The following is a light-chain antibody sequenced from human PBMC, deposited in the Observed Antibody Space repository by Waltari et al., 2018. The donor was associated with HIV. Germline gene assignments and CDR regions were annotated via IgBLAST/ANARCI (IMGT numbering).Light chain of an antibody. J-gene: IGLJ2*01. CDR1: NLHFGSKT. CDR3: AAWDDNLNGPV. Sequence: QSALTPPPSVSGTPGQRLTISCSGGNLHFGSKTVSWYQHLPGTAPKLLIYIHAQRPSGVADRFSGSASGTSASLAISGLRPDDEGDYYCAAWDDNLNGPVFGGGTKLTVL. V-gene: IGLV1-44*01. CDR2: IHA.